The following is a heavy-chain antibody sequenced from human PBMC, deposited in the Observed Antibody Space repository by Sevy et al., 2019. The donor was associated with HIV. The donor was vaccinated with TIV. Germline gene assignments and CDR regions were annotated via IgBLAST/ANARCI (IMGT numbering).Heavy chain of an antibody. J-gene: IGHJ6*03. CDR1: GFSFDSYG. CDR3: AKGGGGHYDPDEIAYYFYYYNMDV. Sequence: GGSLRLSCAVSGFSFDSYGMTWVRQAPGKGLEWVSAISGSGTRTYYADSVKGRFIISRDNSKNTLDLQMNSLRAEDKAIYYFAKGGGGHYDPDEIAYYFYYYNMDVWGKGTTVTVSS. D-gene: IGHD3-22*01. CDR2: ISGSGTRT. V-gene: IGHV3-23*01.